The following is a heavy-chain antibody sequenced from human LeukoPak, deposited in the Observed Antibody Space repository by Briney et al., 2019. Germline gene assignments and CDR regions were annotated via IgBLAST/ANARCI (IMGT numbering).Heavy chain of an antibody. V-gene: IGHV4-39*01. J-gene: IGHJ4*02. CDR2: IYYSGTT. CDR3: ARGLTGGDYYFDY. Sequence: SETLSLTCTVSGGSISSSSYYWGWIRQPPGKGLEWIGSIYYSGTTYYNPSLKSRVTISADTSKNQFSLKLSSVTAADTAVYYCARGLTGGDYYFDYWGQGTLVTVSS. D-gene: IGHD2-21*01. CDR1: GGSISSSSYY.